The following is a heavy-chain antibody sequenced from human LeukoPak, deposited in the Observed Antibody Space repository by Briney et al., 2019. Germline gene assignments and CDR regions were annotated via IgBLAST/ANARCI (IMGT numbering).Heavy chain of an antibody. CDR3: AREGVVGDYGHFDQ. CDR2: INHSGSH. Sequence: SDTLSLTCALYGGSLSVYYWSCTRHPPGEGREGIGEINHSGSHNYNPPRKSRVTIPVDTSKKHFSLTLSSVTPGDTAVFFCAREGVVGDYGHFDQWGQGTLVSV. CDR1: GGSLSVYY. J-gene: IGHJ4*02. D-gene: IGHD2-21*01. V-gene: IGHV4-34*01.